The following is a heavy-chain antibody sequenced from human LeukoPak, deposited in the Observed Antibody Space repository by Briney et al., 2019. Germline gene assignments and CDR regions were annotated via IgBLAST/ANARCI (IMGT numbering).Heavy chain of an antibody. J-gene: IGHJ4*02. CDR3: AKGVFGVNRAFDY. Sequence: PGRSLRLSCAASGFPFSRHPMHWVRQAPGKGLEWVAGISDDGKDKYYTDSVRGRFTISRDNSKNTLYLQMNSLRVDDTALYYCAKGVFGVNRAFDYWGQGTLVTVSS. CDR1: GFPFSRHP. D-gene: IGHD3-3*01. V-gene: IGHV3-30*07. CDR2: ISDDGKDK.